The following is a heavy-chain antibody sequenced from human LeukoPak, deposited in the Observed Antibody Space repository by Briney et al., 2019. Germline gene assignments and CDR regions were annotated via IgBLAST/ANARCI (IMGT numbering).Heavy chain of an antibody. CDR2: IRYDGSNK. Sequence: GGSLRLSCAASGFTFSSYGMHWVRQAPGKGLEWVAFIRYDGSNKYYADSVKGRFTISRDNSKNTLYLQMNSLRAEDTAVYYCAKEGRRYGXYYDSSGYFDYWGQGTLVTXSS. J-gene: IGHJ4*02. CDR3: AKEGRRYGXYYDSSGYFDY. V-gene: IGHV3-30*02. D-gene: IGHD3-22*01. CDR1: GFTFSSYG.